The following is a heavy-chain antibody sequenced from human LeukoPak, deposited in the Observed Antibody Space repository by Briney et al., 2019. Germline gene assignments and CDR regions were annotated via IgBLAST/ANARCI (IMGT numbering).Heavy chain of an antibody. D-gene: IGHD3-22*01. Sequence: SETLSLTCTVSGGSISSGGYSWNWIRQPPGKDLEWIGYIYHSGNAYYNPSLKSRVTISVDRSKNQFSLKLTSVTAADTAVYYCAGGGDSSGFYYYFDSWGQGTLVTVSS. CDR2: IYHSGNA. V-gene: IGHV4-30-2*01. CDR3: AGGGDSSGFYYYFDS. J-gene: IGHJ4*02. CDR1: GGSISSGGYS.